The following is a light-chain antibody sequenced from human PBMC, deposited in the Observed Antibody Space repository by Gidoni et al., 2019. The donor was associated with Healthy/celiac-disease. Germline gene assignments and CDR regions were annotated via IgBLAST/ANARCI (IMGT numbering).Light chain of an antibody. J-gene: IGKJ1*01. CDR1: QSISSY. Sequence: DIQMTQSPSSLSASVGDRVTITCQASQSISSYLNWYQQKPGKAPKLLIYAASSLQSGVPSRFSGSGSGTDFTLTISSLQPEDFATYYCQQSYSTLWTVGQGTKVEIK. CDR2: AAS. CDR3: QQSYSTLWT. V-gene: IGKV1-39*01.